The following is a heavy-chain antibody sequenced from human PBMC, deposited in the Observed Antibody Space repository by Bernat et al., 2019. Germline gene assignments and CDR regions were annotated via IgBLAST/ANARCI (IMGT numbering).Heavy chain of an antibody. V-gene: IGHV3-15*01. D-gene: IGHD3-16*02. CDR3: TTVWIWGGYRPLTPGY. J-gene: IGHJ4*02. Sequence: EVQLVESGGGLVKPGWSLSLSCAASGFTFSNAWMSWVRQAPGKGLEWVGRIKSKTDGGTRDYAAPVKGRFTISRDDSKNTLYLQMNSLKTEDTAVYYGTTVWIWGGYRPLTPGYWGQGTLVTVSS. CDR1: GFTFSNAW. CDR2: IKSKTDGGTR.